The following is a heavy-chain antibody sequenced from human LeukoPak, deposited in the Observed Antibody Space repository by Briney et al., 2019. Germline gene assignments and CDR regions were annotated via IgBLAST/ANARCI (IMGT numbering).Heavy chain of an antibody. J-gene: IGHJ3*02. Sequence: PGGSLRLSCAASGFTFSSYAMHWVRQAPGKGLEWVAVISYDGSNKYYADSVKGRFTISRDNSKNTLYLQMNSLRAEDTAVYYCARDRNWNYLRLISDAFDIWGQGTMVTVSS. CDR1: GFTFSSYA. CDR3: ARDRNWNYLRLISDAFDI. CDR2: ISYDGSNK. D-gene: IGHD1-7*01. V-gene: IGHV3-30*17.